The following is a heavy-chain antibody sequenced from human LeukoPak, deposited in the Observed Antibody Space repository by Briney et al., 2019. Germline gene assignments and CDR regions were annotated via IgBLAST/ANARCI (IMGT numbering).Heavy chain of an antibody. CDR3: AKDLGSGWYRAYFDY. CDR2: IRYDGSNK. V-gene: IGHV3-30*02. CDR1: GFTFSSYG. D-gene: IGHD6-19*01. J-gene: IGHJ4*02. Sequence: GGSLRLSCAASGFTFSSYGMHWVRQAPGKGLEGVAFIRYDGSNKYYADSVKGRFTISRDNSKNTLYLQMNSLRAEDTAVYYCAKDLGSGWYRAYFDYWGQGTLVTVSS.